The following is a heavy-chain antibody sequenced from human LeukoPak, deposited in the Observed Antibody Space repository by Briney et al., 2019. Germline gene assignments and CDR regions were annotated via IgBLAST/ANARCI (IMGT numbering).Heavy chain of an antibody. V-gene: IGHV3-30*18. CDR1: GFTFSSYG. CDR3: AKDRDSSGYYPYDY. Sequence: GGSLRLSCAASGFTFSSYGMHWVRQAPGKGLEWVAVISYDGSNKYYADSVKGRFTISSDNSKNALYLQMNSLRAEDTAVYYCAKDRDSSGYYPYDYWGQGTLVTVSS. D-gene: IGHD3-22*01. J-gene: IGHJ4*02. CDR2: ISYDGSNK.